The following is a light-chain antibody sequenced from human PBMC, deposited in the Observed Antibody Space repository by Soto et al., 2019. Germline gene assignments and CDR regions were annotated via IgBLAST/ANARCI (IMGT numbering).Light chain of an antibody. Sequence: EIVLTQSPGSLSLSPGERATLSCRASQSVSSTFFAWYQQRPGQAPRLLMYGASSRATGIPERFSGSGSGTDFTLTIRRLEPEDFALYYCQQFDSSVTFGQGTKVEIK. CDR2: GAS. CDR1: QSVSSTF. V-gene: IGKV3-20*01. J-gene: IGKJ1*01. CDR3: QQFDSSVT.